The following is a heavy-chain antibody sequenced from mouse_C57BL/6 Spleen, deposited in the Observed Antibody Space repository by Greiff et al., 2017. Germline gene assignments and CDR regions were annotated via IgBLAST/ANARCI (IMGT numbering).Heavy chain of an antibody. D-gene: IGHD1-1*01. CDR3: ASSPYGSSSPYAMDY. CDR2: IYPGDGDT. J-gene: IGHJ4*01. V-gene: IGHV1-80*01. Sequence: QVQLQQSGAELVKPGASVKISCKASGYAFSSYWMNWVKQRPGKGLEWIGQIYPGDGDTNYNGKFKGKATLTADKSSSTAYMQLSSLTSEDSAVYFCASSPYGSSSPYAMDYWGQGTSVTVSS. CDR1: GYAFSSYW.